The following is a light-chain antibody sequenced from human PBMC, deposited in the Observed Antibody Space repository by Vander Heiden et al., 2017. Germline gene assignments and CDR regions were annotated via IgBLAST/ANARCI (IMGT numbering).Light chain of an antibody. Sequence: EVVLTQTPATRAGSQGERATLSCRASQSVASNICWYTQTPGQAPRLLMYDASTRATGITARFSGSGCGRELTVIISSRQWEDSELYSCQQTKNWPPITFGGGTKVEIK. CDR1: QSVASN. CDR3: QQTKNWPPIT. V-gene: IGKV3-15*01. J-gene: IGKJ4*01. CDR2: DAS.